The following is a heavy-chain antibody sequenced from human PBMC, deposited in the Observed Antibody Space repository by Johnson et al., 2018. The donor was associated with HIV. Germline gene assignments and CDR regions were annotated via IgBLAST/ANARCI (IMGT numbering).Heavy chain of an antibody. CDR2: SSSSGTTI. D-gene: IGHD1-7*01. J-gene: IGHJ3*02. CDR1: GFSVSDYY. Sequence: QVQLVESGGGLVQPGGSLRLSCAASGFSVSDYYMSWIRQTLGKGLEWVSYSSSSGTTIYYADSVKGRFTISRDNSKNTLYLQMNSLRAEDTAVYYCARDGRITGTKDAFDIWGQGTMVTVSS. V-gene: IGHV3-11*04. CDR3: ARDGRITGTKDAFDI.